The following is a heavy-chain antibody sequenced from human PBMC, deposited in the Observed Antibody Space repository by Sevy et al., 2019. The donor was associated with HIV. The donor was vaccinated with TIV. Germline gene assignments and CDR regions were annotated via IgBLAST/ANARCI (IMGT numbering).Heavy chain of an antibody. Sequence: GGSLRLSCAASGFTFSSYAMHWVRQAPGKGLEWVAVISYDGSNKYYADSVKGRFTISRDNSKNTLYLQMNSLRAEDTAVYYCARDRSTVTDYCGQGTLVTVSS. D-gene: IGHD4-4*01. V-gene: IGHV3-30-3*01. CDR3: ARDRSTVTDY. J-gene: IGHJ4*02. CDR1: GFTFSSYA. CDR2: ISYDGSNK.